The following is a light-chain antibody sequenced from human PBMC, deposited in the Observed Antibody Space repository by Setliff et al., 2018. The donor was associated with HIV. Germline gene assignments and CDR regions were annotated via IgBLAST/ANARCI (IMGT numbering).Light chain of an antibody. CDR2: NDS. CDR3: QVWDTTGDHQGV. V-gene: IGLV3-21*03. CDR1: DIGSKN. Sequence: SYELTQLPSVSVAPGKTARVTCGGNDIGSKNVHWYQQKPGRAPVLVVYNDSDRPSGIPERFSGSNSGNTATLTINRVEAGDEADYYCQVWDTTGDHQGVLGTGTKVTVL. J-gene: IGLJ1*01.